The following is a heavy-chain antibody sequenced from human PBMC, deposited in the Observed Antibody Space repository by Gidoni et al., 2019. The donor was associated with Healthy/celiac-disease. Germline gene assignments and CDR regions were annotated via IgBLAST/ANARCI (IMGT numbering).Heavy chain of an antibody. V-gene: IGHV2-5*01. CDR2: IYWNDDK. CDR3: AHSGSVPPPFDY. CDR1: GFSPSTSGVG. Sequence: QSTLKASGPTLVQPSHTLTPTCTLSGFSPSTSGVGVGWIRQPPGKALEWLALIYWNDDKRYSPSLKSRLTITKDTSKNQVVLTMTNMDPVDTATYYCAHSGSVPPPFDYWGQGTLVTVSS. D-gene: IGHD1-1*01. J-gene: IGHJ4*02.